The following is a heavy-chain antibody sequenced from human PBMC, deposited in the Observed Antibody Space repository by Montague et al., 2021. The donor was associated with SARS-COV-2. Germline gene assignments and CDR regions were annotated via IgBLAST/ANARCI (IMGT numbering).Heavy chain of an antibody. J-gene: IGHJ4*02. Sequence: SETLSLTCTVSGGSISDSNFHWGWIRQPPGKGLEWIGTLYYSGATYSNPSLKSRVTTSKDTSKNPFSLKLTSAIAADTAVYYCARLRGGTPGEHWGQGALVTVSS. V-gene: IGHV4-39*07. CDR1: GGSISDSNFH. D-gene: IGHD2-21*01. CDR3: ARLRGGTPGEH. CDR2: LYYSGAT.